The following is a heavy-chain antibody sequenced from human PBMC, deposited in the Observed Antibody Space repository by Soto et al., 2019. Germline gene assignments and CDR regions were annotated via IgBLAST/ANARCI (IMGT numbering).Heavy chain of an antibody. V-gene: IGHV4-4*02. CDR1: GTSISSTFW. D-gene: IGHD2-15*01. Sequence: QVQLRESGPRMVRPSGTLSLTCAVSGTSISSTFWWTWVRQPPGKGLEWIAEIYHSESTKYNPSLKSLLTISVDKSNNQFSLELRALTAADTAVYYCATLPPRIVVVKTEIPTWGQGTLVTVSS. J-gene: IGHJ5*02. CDR2: IYHSEST. CDR3: ATLPPRIVVVKTEIPT.